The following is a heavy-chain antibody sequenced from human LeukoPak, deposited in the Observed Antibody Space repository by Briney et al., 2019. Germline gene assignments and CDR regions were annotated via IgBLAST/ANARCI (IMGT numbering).Heavy chain of an antibody. V-gene: IGHV5-51*01. CDR2: IYPGDSDT. Sequence: GESLKISCKGSGYTFTSYWIGWVRQVPGKGLEWMGIIYPGDSDTRYSPSFEGQVTISADKSISTAYLQWTSLKASDTAMYYCARGGERVAADYWGQGTLVTVSS. CDR1: GYTFTSYW. D-gene: IGHD6-25*01. J-gene: IGHJ4*02. CDR3: ARGGERVAADY.